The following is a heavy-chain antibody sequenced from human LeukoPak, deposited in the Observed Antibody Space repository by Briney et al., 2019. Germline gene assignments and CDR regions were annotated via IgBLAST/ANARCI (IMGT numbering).Heavy chain of an antibody. Sequence: GGSLRLSCAASGFTFSSYAMSWVRQAPGKGLEWVSAISGSGGSTYYADSVKGRFTISRDNSKNTLYLQMNSLRAEDTAVYYCAKSTYCGGDCYPYFDYWGQGTLVTVSS. J-gene: IGHJ4*02. V-gene: IGHV3-23*01. CDR2: ISGSGGST. D-gene: IGHD2-21*02. CDR3: AKSTYCGGDCYPYFDY. CDR1: GFTFSSYA.